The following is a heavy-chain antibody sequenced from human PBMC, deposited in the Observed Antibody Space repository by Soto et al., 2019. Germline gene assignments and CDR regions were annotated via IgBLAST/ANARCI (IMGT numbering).Heavy chain of an antibody. V-gene: IGHV3-30-3*01. D-gene: IGHD4-17*01. CDR3: ARDFFYGDYEFDY. Sequence: GGSLRLSCAASGFTFSSYAMHWVRQAPGKGLEWVAAISYDGSNKYYADPVKGRFTISRDNSKNTLYLQMNSLRAEDTAVYYCARDFFYGDYEFDYWGQGTLVTVSS. J-gene: IGHJ4*02. CDR1: GFTFSSYA. CDR2: ISYDGSNK.